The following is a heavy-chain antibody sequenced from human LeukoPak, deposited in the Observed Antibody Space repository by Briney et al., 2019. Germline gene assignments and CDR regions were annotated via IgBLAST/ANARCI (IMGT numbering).Heavy chain of an antibody. CDR2: IYHSGST. D-gene: IGHD3-10*01. J-gene: IGHJ4*02. CDR3: ARDFRPGYFDY. CDR1: GGSISSGGYY. V-gene: IGHV4-30-2*01. Sequence: MTSETLSLTCTVSGGSISSGGYYWSWIRQPPGKGLEWIGYIYHSGSTYYNPSLKSRVTISVDRSKNQFSLKLSSVTAADTAVYYCARDFRPGYFDYWGQGTLVTVSS.